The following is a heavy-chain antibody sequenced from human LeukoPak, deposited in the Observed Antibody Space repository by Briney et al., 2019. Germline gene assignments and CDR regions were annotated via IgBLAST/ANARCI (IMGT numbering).Heavy chain of an antibody. V-gene: IGHV3-66*01. CDR1: GLTVSSNY. Sequence: GGSLRLSCAASGLTVSSNYMSWVRQAPGKGLEWVSVIYSGGTTYYADSVKGRFTISRDNSKNTLYFQMNSLRAEDTAVYYCARLEMAFDYWGQGTLVTVSS. CDR2: IYSGGTT. J-gene: IGHJ4*02. D-gene: IGHD5-24*01. CDR3: ARLEMAFDY.